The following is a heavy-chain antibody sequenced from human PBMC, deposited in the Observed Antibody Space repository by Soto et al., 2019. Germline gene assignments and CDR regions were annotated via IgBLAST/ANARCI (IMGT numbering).Heavy chain of an antibody. CDR1: GFTFRNYG. J-gene: IGHJ3*01. V-gene: IGHV3-48*01. CDR2: IGIDSSTT. CDR3: ARDQLYYNDISGRPLNAFDV. Sequence: PGGSLRLSCAASGFTFRNYGMNWVRQAPGKGLEWVSYIGIDSSTTYYADSVKGRFTISRDNAKNSLYLQMNSLRAEDTAVYYWARDQLYYNDISGRPLNAFDVWGQGTMVTVSS. D-gene: IGHD3-22*01.